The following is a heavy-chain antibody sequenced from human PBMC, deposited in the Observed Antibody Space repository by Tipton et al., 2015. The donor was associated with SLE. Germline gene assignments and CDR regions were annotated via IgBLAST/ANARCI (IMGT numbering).Heavy chain of an antibody. CDR1: DGSLSGYY. V-gene: IGHV4-34*01. D-gene: IGHD3-9*01. J-gene: IGHJ5*02. CDR3: ARDKWGEYTASTGYFWSFDP. CDR2: VSHDGGA. Sequence: TLSLTCTVFDGSLSGYYWTWIRQSPGKGLEWIGEVSHDGGANYNPSLESRGTISLETSKNQFSLKLTSVTAADTAVYFCARDKWGEYTASTGYFWSFDPWGQGIPVTVSS.